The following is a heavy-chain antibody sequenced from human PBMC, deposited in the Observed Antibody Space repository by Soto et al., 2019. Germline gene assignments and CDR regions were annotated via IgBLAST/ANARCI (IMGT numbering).Heavy chain of an antibody. J-gene: IGHJ6*02. CDR2: IYSSVST. D-gene: IGHD2-2*02. CDR1: GGSVSSDTHY. CDR3: ARFVSSCSGTTCYTRADV. V-gene: IGHV4-61*01. Sequence: LSLTCSVSGGSVSSDTHYWSWIRQPPGKRLEWSGFIYSSVSTNYNPSLKSRVTMSVDTSKNQFSLKLSSVIVADTAVYHCARFVSSCSGTTCYTRADVWGQGTTVTVSS.